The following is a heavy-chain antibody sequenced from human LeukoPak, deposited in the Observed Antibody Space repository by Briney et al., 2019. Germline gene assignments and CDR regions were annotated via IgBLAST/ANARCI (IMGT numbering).Heavy chain of an antibody. Sequence: SETLSLTCTVSGGSISSSSYYWGWIRQPPGKGLEWIGSIYYSGSTYYNPSLKSRVTISVDTSKNQFSLKLSSVTAADTAVYYCARGGYSSSYHAFDIWGQGTMVTVSS. CDR2: IYYSGST. D-gene: IGHD6-13*01. J-gene: IGHJ3*02. V-gene: IGHV4-39*07. CDR3: ARGGYSSSYHAFDI. CDR1: GGSISSSSYY.